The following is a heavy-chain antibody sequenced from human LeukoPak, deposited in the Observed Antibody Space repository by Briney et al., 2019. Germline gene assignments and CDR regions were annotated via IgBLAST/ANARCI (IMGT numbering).Heavy chain of an antibody. CDR2: IYYGGST. CDR1: GGSISPYY. D-gene: IGHD6-13*01. CDR3: ARGSSSWYIPQDY. J-gene: IGHJ4*02. Sequence: PSETLSLTCSISGGSISPYYWTWVRQSPGKGLEWIGYIYYGGSTNYNPSLESRVTISIDTSETQFSLRLTSVTAADTAVYYCARGSSSWYIPQDYWGQGALVTVSS. V-gene: IGHV4-59*01.